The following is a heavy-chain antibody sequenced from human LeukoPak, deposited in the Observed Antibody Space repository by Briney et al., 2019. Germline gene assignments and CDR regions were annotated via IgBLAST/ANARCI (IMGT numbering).Heavy chain of an antibody. V-gene: IGHV4-59*01. CDR3: ARGPRIAAAGPHDAFDI. J-gene: IGHJ3*02. CDR2: IYFSGST. D-gene: IGHD6-13*01. Sequence: PSETLSLTCTVSGGSISSFYWSWIRQPPGKGLEWIGNIYFSGSTNYNPSLKSRVTLSIDTSKNQFSLKLSSVTAADTAVYYCARGPRIAAAGPHDAFDIWGQGTMVTVSS. CDR1: GGSISSFY.